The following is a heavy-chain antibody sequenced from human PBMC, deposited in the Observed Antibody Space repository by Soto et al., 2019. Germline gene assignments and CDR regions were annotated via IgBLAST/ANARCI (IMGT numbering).Heavy chain of an antibody. J-gene: IGHJ6*02. Sequence: GESLKISCKGSGYSFTSYWISWVRQMPGKGLEWMGRIDPSDSYTNYSPSFQGHVTISADKSISTAYLQWSSLKASDTAMYYCARRGYSYGYVGYYYYGMDVWGQGTTVTVSS. CDR1: GYSFTSYW. D-gene: IGHD5-18*01. CDR2: IDPSDSYT. V-gene: IGHV5-10-1*01. CDR3: ARRGYSYGYVGYYYYGMDV.